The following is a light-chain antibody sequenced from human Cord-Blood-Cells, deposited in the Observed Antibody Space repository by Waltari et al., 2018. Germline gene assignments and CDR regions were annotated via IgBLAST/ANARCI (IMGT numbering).Light chain of an antibody. Sequence: EIVLTQSPGTLSLSPGERATLSCRASQSVSSSYLACYQQKPGQAPGLLIYGASSRATGIPDRFSGSRSGTDFTLTISRLEPEYFAVYYCQQYGSSPWTFGQGTKVELK. CDR1: QSVSSSY. J-gene: IGKJ1*01. CDR2: GAS. V-gene: IGKV3-20*01. CDR3: QQYGSSPWT.